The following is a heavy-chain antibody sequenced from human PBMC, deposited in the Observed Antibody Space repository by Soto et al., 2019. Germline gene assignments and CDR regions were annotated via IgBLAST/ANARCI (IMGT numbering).Heavy chain of an antibody. Sequence: SETLSLTCTVSGGSISSYYWSWIRQPPGKGLEWIGYIYYSGSTNYNPSLKSRVTISVDTSKNQFSLKLSSVTAEDTAVYYCACNNRRIAAAGTGDRANWFDPWGQGTLVTVSS. D-gene: IGHD6-13*01. CDR3: ACNNRRIAAAGTGDRANWFDP. J-gene: IGHJ5*02. CDR1: GGSISSYY. CDR2: IYYSGST. V-gene: IGHV4-59*01.